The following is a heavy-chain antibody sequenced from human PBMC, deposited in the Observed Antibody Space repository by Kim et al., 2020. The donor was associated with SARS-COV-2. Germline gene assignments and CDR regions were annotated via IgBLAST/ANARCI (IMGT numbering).Heavy chain of an antibody. J-gene: IGHJ4*02. CDR1: GYSFTSYW. D-gene: IGHD6-25*01. CDR3: ASPLWYSSGGGDY. V-gene: IGHV5-10-1*01. CDR2: IDPSDSYT. Sequence: GESLKISCKGSGYSFTSYWISWVRQMPGKGLEWMGRIDPSDSYTNYSPSFQGHVTISADKSISTAYLQWSSLKASDTAMFYCASPLWYSSGGGDYWGQGTLVTVSS.